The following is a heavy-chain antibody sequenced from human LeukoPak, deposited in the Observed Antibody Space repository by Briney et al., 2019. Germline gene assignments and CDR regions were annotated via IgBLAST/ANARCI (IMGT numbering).Heavy chain of an antibody. J-gene: IGHJ4*02. D-gene: IGHD1-20*01. Sequence: GGSLRLSCAASGFTFSNAWVNSVRQTPGKGLEWVARIKRQTEGWTTDYAAPVKGRFTISRDDSKSTLYLQMNSLETDDTAVYYCSRNADHNWWGQGTLVTVSS. V-gene: IGHV3-15*01. CDR3: SRNADHNW. CDR1: GFTFSNAW. CDR2: IKRQTEGWTT.